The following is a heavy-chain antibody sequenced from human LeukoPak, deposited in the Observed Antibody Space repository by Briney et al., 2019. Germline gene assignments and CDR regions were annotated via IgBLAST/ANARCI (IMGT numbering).Heavy chain of an antibody. CDR2: ISYDGSNK. D-gene: IGHD4-17*01. V-gene: IGHV3-30*04. J-gene: IGHJ4*02. Sequence: PGGSLRLSCAASGFTFSSYAMHWVRQAPGKGLEWVAVISYDGSNKYYADSVKGRFTISRDNSKNTLYLQMNSLRAEDTAVYYCARLTTVTTPIDYWGQGTLVTVSS. CDR3: ARLTTVTTPIDY. CDR1: GFTFSSYA.